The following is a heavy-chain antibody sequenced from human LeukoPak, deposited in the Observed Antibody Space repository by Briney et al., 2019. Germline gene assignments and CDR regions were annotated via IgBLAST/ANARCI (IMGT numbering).Heavy chain of an antibody. Sequence: GGSLRLSCAASGFTFSSYWMSWARQAPGKGLEWVANIKQDGSEKYYVDSVKGRFTISRDNAKNSLYLQMNSLRAEDTAVYYCASGCSGGSCYSWGSYYFDYWGQGTLVTVSS. D-gene: IGHD2-15*01. CDR3: ASGCSGGSCYSWGSYYFDY. CDR2: IKQDGSEK. J-gene: IGHJ4*02. V-gene: IGHV3-7*01. CDR1: GFTFSSYW.